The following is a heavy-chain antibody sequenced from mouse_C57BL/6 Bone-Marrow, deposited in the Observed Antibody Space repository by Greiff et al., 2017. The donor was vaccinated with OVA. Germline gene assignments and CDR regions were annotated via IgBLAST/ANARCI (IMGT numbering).Heavy chain of an antibody. Sequence: QVQLQQPGAELVKPGASVKMSCKASGYTFTSYWITWVKQRPGQGLEWIGDIYPGSGSTNYNEKFKSKATLTVDTSSSTAYMQRSSLTSEDSAVYYCARFITTVVAYWYFDVWGTGTTVTVSS. J-gene: IGHJ1*03. D-gene: IGHD1-1*01. CDR2: IYPGSGST. V-gene: IGHV1-55*01. CDR3: ARFITTVVAYWYFDV. CDR1: GYTFTSYW.